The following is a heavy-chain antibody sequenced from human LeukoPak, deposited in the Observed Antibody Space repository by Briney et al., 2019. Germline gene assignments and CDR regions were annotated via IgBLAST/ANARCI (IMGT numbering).Heavy chain of an antibody. V-gene: IGHV4-59*08. CDR3: ARTPERRGYSYGVDAFDF. CDR2: IHYRGST. J-gene: IGHJ3*01. Sequence: PSETLSLTCAVSGGSISNSFWNWISQPPGKGLEWIGFIHYRGSTNSNPALKSRVTMSLDTSKNHFSLQLRSVTAADTAVHYCARTPERRGYSYGVDAFDFWGPGTMVTVSS. CDR1: GGSISNSF. D-gene: IGHD5-18*01.